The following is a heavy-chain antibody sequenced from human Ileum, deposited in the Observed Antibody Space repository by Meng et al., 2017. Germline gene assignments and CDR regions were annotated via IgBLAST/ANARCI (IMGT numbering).Heavy chain of an antibody. CDR3: ARGPQGPRLSI. Sequence: QGQLLQMGGGLLKPSESLSLTCAVFGGSFSCYFWNWVRQPPEKGLEWIGEINPSGSPYYNPSLNSRVTISVDTSKNQFSLKLTSVTAADTAMYYCARGPQGPRLSIWGQGAMVTVSS. CDR1: GGSFSCYF. J-gene: IGHJ3*02. CDR2: INPSGSP. V-gene: IGHV4-34*01.